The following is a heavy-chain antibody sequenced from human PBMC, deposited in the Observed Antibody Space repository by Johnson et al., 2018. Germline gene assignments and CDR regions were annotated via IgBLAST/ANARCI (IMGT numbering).Heavy chain of an antibody. Sequence: VQLQESGGGLVQPGGSLRLSCAASEFTFSSYPMAWVRQAPGKGLEWVSSITSTGSHTYYAGSVKGRFTTSRDNSKNTLYLQLNSLGAEDTALYYCARYLISVPGTIDHWGQGILVTVSS. D-gene: IGHD6-19*01. CDR2: ITSTGSHT. CDR3: ARYLISVPGTIDH. V-gene: IGHV3-23*01. J-gene: IGHJ4*02. CDR1: EFTFSSYP.